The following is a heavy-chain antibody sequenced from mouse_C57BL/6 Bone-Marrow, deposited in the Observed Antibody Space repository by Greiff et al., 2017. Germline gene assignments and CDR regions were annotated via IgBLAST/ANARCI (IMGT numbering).Heavy chain of an antibody. V-gene: IGHV1-54*01. CDR3: ARERTVVAPYYCDY. Sequence: QVQLQQSGAELVRPGTSVKVSCKASGYAFTNYLIEWVKQRPGQGLEWIGVINPGSGGTNYNEKFKGKATLTADKSSSTAYMQLSSLTSEDSAVYFCARERTVVAPYYCDYWGQGTTLTVSS. CDR1: GYAFTNYL. J-gene: IGHJ2*01. D-gene: IGHD1-1*01. CDR2: INPGSGGT.